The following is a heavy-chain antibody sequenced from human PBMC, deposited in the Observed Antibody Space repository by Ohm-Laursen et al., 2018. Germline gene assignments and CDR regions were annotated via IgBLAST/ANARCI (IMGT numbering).Heavy chain of an antibody. CDR3: ARFGHSGYDSPDY. D-gene: IGHD5-12*01. J-gene: IGHJ4*02. V-gene: IGHV1-69*13. CDR1: GGTFSSYA. CDR2: IIPIFGTA. Sequence: SVKVSCNASGGTFSSYAISWVRQAPGQGLEWMGGIIPIFGTANYAQKFQGRVTITADESTSTAYMELSSLRSEDTAVYYCARFGHSGYDSPDYWGQGTLVTVSS.